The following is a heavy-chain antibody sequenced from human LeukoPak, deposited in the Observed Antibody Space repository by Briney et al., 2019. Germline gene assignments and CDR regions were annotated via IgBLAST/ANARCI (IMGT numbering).Heavy chain of an antibody. D-gene: IGHD6-19*01. CDR2: IKSKFDGGTS. J-gene: IGHJ6*03. Sequence: GGSLRLSCAASGFSFNNAWMIWVRQAPGKGLEWVVRIKSKFDGGTSDYAAPVKGRFTISRDDSKNTLYLQINSLKTEDTAVYYCTTDSLGWAENYYYYMDVWGKGTTVTVSS. CDR3: TTDSLGWAENYYYYMDV. V-gene: IGHV3-15*01. CDR1: GFSFNNAW.